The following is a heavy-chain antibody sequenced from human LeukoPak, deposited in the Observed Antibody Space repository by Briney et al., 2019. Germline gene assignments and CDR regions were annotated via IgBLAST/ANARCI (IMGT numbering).Heavy chain of an antibody. CDR3: ARGVAGTRQRRSYWYFDL. Sequence: ASETLSLTCTVSGYSISSGHYWGWIRQPPGKGLEWIGTIYHSGYTYYNPSLKSRVTISVDTSNNHFSLKLSSVTAADTAVYYCARGVAGTRQRRSYWYFDLWGRGTLVTVSS. V-gene: IGHV4-38-2*02. D-gene: IGHD6-19*01. CDR1: GYSISSGHY. CDR2: IYHSGYT. J-gene: IGHJ2*01.